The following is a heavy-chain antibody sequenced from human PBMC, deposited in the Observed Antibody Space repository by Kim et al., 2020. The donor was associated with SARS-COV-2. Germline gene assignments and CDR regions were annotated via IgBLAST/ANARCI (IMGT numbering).Heavy chain of an antibody. V-gene: IGHV1-3*01. J-gene: IGHJ5*02. D-gene: IGHD1-7*01. Sequence: KNSPSFQGRVTIAMDTSASTAYMELSSLTSEDTAVYYCARGSNWNYWFDPWGQGTLVIVSS. CDR3: ARGSNWNYWFDP.